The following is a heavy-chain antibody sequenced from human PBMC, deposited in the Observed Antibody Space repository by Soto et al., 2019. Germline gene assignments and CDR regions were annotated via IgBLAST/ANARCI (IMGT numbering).Heavy chain of an antibody. CDR1: GYSFTSYW. CDR3: ARLDTAMVSAPGNTPYGMDV. J-gene: IGHJ6*02. CDR2: IDPSDSYT. D-gene: IGHD5-18*01. Sequence: GESLKISCXGSGYSFTSYWISWVRQMPGKGLEWMGRIDPSDSYTNYSPSFQGHVTISADKSISTAYLQWSSLKASDTAMYYCARLDTAMVSAPGNTPYGMDVWGQGTTVTVSS. V-gene: IGHV5-10-1*01.